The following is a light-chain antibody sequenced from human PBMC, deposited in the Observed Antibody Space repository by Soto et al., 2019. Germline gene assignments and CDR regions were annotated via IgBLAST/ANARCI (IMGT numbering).Light chain of an antibody. CDR1: SSDVGAYDY. CDR2: EVS. V-gene: IGLV2-14*01. CDR3: CSYTISSIWV. Sequence: QSALTQPASVSGSPGQSITISCTGTSSDVGAYDYVSWYQHHPGKAPKLMIYEVSNWPSGVSNRFSGSKSGNTASLTISGLQAEDEADYYCCSYTISSIWVFGGGTKVTVL. J-gene: IGLJ3*02.